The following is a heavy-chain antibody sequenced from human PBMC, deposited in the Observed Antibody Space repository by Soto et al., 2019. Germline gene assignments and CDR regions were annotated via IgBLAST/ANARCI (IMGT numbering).Heavy chain of an antibody. V-gene: IGHV3-30-3*01. Sequence: GGSLRLPCAASGFTFSSYAMHWVRQAPGKGLEWVAVISYDGSNKYYADSVKGRFTISRDNSKNTLYLQMNSLRAEDTAVYYCARDSSDYDSSGYYWYYYGMDVWGQGTTVTRLL. CDR1: GFTFSSYA. J-gene: IGHJ6*02. D-gene: IGHD3-22*01. CDR2: ISYDGSNK. CDR3: ARDSSDYDSSGYYWYYYGMDV.